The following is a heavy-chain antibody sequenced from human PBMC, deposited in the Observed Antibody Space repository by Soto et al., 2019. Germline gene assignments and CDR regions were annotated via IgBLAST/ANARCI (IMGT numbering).Heavy chain of an antibody. J-gene: IGHJ6*02. V-gene: IGHV3-53*01. CDR3: ARDVGRYYYGMDV. Sequence: EVQLVESGGGLIQPGGSLRLSCAASGFTVSSNYMSWVRQAPGKGLEWVSVIYSGGSTYYADSVKGRFTISRDNSKNTLYLQMNSLRAEDTAVHYCARDVGRYYYGMDVWGQGTTVTVSS. D-gene: IGHD1-26*01. CDR2: IYSGGST. CDR1: GFTVSSNY.